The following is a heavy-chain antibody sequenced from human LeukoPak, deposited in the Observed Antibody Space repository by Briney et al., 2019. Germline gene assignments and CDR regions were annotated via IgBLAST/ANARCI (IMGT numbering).Heavy chain of an antibody. CDR2: ISGSGGST. D-gene: IGHD6-19*01. Sequence: GGSLRLSCAASGFTFSSYAMSWVRQAPGKGLEWVSAISGSGGSTYYADSVKGRFTISRDNSKNTLYLQMNSLRAEDTAVYYCAKRGYSSGWPNAEYFQHWGQGTLVTASS. V-gene: IGHV3-23*01. CDR3: AKRGYSSGWPNAEYFQH. CDR1: GFTFSSYA. J-gene: IGHJ1*01.